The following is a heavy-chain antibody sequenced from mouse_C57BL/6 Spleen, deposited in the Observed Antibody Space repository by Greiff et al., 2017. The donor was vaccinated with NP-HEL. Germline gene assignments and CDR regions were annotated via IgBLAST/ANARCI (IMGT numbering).Heavy chain of an antibody. CDR3: ARHYGSPYYFDY. CDR1: GYTFTSYW. CDR2: IYPSDSET. J-gene: IGHJ2*01. D-gene: IGHD1-1*01. Sequence: QVQLQQPGAELVRPGSSVKLSCKASGYTFTSYWMDWVKQRPGQGLEWIGNIYPSDSETHYNQKFKDKATLTVDKSSSTAYMQLSSLTSEDSAVYYCARHYGSPYYFDYWGQGTTLTVSS. V-gene: IGHV1-61*01.